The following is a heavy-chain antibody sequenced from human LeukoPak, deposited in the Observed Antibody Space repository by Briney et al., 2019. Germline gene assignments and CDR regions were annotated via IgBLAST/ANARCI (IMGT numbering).Heavy chain of an antibody. D-gene: IGHD2-2*01. CDR2: IYYSGST. Sequence: PSETLSLTCTVSGGSISSYYWSWIRQPPGKGLEWIGYIYYSGSTNYNPSLKSRVTISVDTSKNQFSLKLSSVTAADTAVYYCARDPPRGYCSSTSCQDWFDPWGQGTLVTVSS. CDR3: ARDPPRGYCSSTSCQDWFDP. J-gene: IGHJ5*02. V-gene: IGHV4-59*01. CDR1: GGSISSYY.